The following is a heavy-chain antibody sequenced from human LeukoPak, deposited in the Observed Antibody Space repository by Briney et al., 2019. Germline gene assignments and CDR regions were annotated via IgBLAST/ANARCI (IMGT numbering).Heavy chain of an antibody. CDR1: GFTFSSYW. CDR2: IKQDGSEK. V-gene: IGHV3-7*01. D-gene: IGHD4-17*01. Sequence: QPGGSLRLSCAASGFTFSSYWMSWVRQAPGKGLEWVANIKQDGSEKYYVDSVKGRFTISRDNAKNSLYLQMNSLGAEDTAVYYCARDLHDYGDYKGGYYYYMDVWGKGTTVTVSS. J-gene: IGHJ6*03. CDR3: ARDLHDYGDYKGGYYYYMDV.